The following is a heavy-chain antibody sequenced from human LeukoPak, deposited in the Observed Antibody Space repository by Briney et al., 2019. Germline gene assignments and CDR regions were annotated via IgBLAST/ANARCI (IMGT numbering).Heavy chain of an antibody. CDR3: ARDFQSAY. CDR1: GFTFSNYW. Sequence: PGGSLRLSCTASGFTFSNYWMSWVRQAPGKGLEWVAYINQDGSEKNYVDSGKGRFTVSRDNGKNSLYLQMNSLRVKDTAVYYCARDFQSAYWGQGTLVTVSS. V-gene: IGHV3-7*01. J-gene: IGHJ1*01. CDR2: INQDGSEK.